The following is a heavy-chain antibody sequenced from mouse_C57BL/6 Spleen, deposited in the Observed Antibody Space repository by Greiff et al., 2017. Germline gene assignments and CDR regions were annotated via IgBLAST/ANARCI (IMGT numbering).Heavy chain of an antibody. J-gene: IGHJ4*01. CDR3: ARRNLEGAMDY. V-gene: IGHV5-17*01. Sequence: EVQLVESGGGLVKPGGSLKLSCAASGFTFSDYGMHWVRQAPEKGLEWVAYISSGSSTIYYADTVKGRFTISRDNAKNTLFLQMTSLRSEDTAMYFCARRNLEGAMDYWGQGTSVTVSS. CDR2: ISSGSSTI. CDR1: GFTFSDYG.